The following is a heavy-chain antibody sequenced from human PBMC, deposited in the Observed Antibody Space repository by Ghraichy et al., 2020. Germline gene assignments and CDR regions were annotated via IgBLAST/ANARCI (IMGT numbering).Heavy chain of an antibody. J-gene: IGHJ6*02. CDR3: AREKAASSGNYFYYYGMDV. V-gene: IGHV3-74*01. CDR2: IGGGGDRP. Sequence: GGSLRLSCAASGFTFSGHWMHWVRQPSGKGLEWVSGIGGGGDRPTYADSVKGRFTISRDNAKNSLFLQMNSLRAEDTGVYYCAREKAASSGNYFYYYGMDVWGQGTTVTVSS. D-gene: IGHD3-22*01. CDR1: GFTFSGHW.